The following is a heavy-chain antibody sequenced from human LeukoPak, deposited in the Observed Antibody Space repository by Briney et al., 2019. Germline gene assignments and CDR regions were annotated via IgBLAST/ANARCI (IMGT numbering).Heavy chain of an antibody. V-gene: IGHV5-51*01. Sequence: GESLKISCKGSGYSFTNYWIGWVRQMPGRGLERMGIIFPGDSETRYSPSFQGQVTISVDKSINTAYLQWSSLKASDTAMYYCARLLGSTWLYYFDSWGQGTLVTVSS. J-gene: IGHJ4*02. D-gene: IGHD6-13*01. CDR3: ARLLGSTWLYYFDS. CDR1: GYSFTNYW. CDR2: IFPGDSET.